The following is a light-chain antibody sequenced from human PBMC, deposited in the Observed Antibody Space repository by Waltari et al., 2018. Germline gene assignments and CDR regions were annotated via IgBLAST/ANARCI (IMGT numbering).Light chain of an antibody. Sequence: DVVMTQSPLSLPVTLGQPASISCTSSQSLVHSYGNTHLTWFQQRPGQSPRRLIYRVFNRDSGVPDRCSGSGSGTDFTLKISRVEAEDVGVYYCMQGTHWPYTFGQGTKLDIK. J-gene: IGKJ2*01. CDR1: QSLVHSYGNTH. CDR3: MQGTHWPYT. CDR2: RVF. V-gene: IGKV2-30*02.